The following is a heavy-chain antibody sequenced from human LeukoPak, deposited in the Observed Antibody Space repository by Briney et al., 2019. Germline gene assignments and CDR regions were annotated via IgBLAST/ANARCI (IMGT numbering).Heavy chain of an antibody. CDR3: ARAVSGYYFNA. CDR2: VAYSGST. D-gene: IGHD5-12*01. V-gene: IGHV4-59*01. J-gene: IGHJ5*02. CDR1: GGSINSYY. Sequence: SETLSLTCTVSGGSINSYYWSWTRQPPGKGLEWIGYVAYSGSTNYNPSLKSRVTISLDTSKNQFSLKLSSVTAADTAVYYCARAVSGYYFNAWGPGTLVTVSS.